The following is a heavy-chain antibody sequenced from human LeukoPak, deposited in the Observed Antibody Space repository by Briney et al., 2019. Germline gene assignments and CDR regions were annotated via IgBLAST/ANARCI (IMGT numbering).Heavy chain of an antibody. CDR1: GDSVSGYGFY. CDR2: VSYSGNT. CDR3: ARDRMYSSSRYYFYLMDV. V-gene: IGHV4-61*08. Sequence: SETLSLTCTVSGDSVSGYGFYWSWIRQPPGRGLEWIGYVSYSGNTNYSPSLKSRISISVDTSKSQFSLELSSVTAVDTAVYYCARDRMYSSSRYYFYLMDVWGQGTTVTVSS. D-gene: IGHD6-13*01. J-gene: IGHJ6*02.